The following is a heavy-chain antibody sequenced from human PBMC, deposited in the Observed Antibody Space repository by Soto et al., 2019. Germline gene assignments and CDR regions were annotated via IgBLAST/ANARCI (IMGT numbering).Heavy chain of an antibody. D-gene: IGHD3-9*01. CDR3: ARGIDDILTGTIHDAFDI. CDR1: GFTVSSNY. J-gene: IGHJ3*02. V-gene: IGHV3-53*02. CDR2: IYSGGST. Sequence: EVQLVETGGGLIQPGGSLRLSCAASGFTVSSNYMSWVRQAPGKGLEWVSVIYSGGSTYYADSVKGRFTISRDNPKNTLYLQMNSLRAEDTAVYYCARGIDDILTGTIHDAFDIWGQGTMVTVSS.